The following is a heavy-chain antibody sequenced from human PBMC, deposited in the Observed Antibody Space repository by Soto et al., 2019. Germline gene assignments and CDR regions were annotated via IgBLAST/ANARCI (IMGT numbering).Heavy chain of an antibody. CDR1: GCNFSSYA. J-gene: IGHJ6*02. CDR2: IIPIFGTA. D-gene: IGHD2-21*01. Sequence: SVNVSCKDSGCNFSSYAIRWVRQAPGQGIEWMGGIIPIFGTANYAQKFQGRVTITADESTSTAYMELSSLRSADTAVYYCASGYCGRACYSYYYFCMDVWGQGTTVTVSS. CDR3: ASGYCGRACYSYYYFCMDV. V-gene: IGHV1-69*13.